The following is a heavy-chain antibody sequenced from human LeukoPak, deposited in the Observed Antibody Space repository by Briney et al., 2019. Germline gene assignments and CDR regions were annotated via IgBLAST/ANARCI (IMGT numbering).Heavy chain of an antibody. CDR1: GGSISSYY. D-gene: IGHD4-17*01. CDR2: IYYTGTT. V-gene: IGHV4-59*08. CDR3: ARHASGDYVFLDEYFDY. Sequence: SETLSLTCTVSGGSISSYYWSWIRQPPGKGLEWIGYIYYTGTTNYNPSLKSRVTISVDTSKNQFSLKLSSVTAADTAVYYCARHASGDYVFLDEYFDYWGQGTLVTVSS. J-gene: IGHJ4*02.